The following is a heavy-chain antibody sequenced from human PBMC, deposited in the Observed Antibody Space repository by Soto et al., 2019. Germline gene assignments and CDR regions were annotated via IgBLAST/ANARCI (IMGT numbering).Heavy chain of an antibody. CDR3: ARHHGVCSFDY. V-gene: IGHV4-59*08. Sequence: SETLSLTCTVSGGSISSYYLSWIRQPPGKGLEWIGYIYYSGSTNYNPSLKSRVTISVDTSKNQFSLKLSSVTAADTAVYYCARHHGVCSFDYWGQGTLVTVSS. D-gene: IGHD2-15*01. CDR1: GGSISSYY. J-gene: IGHJ4*02. CDR2: IYYSGST.